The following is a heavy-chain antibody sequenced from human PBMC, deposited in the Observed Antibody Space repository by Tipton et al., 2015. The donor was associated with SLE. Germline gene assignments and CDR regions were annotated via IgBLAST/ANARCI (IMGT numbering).Heavy chain of an antibody. CDR3: ARRPYTTSSLPHGMDV. CDR2: ISTTSRYK. Sequence: SLRLSCEGSGFNFSIYTMNWVRQAPGKGLEWVSSISTTSRYKYYTDSMLGRFTISRDNARNTLYLQMNSLRAEDTAVYYCARRPYTTSSLPHGMDVWGQGTTVSVSS. CDR1: GFNFSIYT. V-gene: IGHV3-21*01. D-gene: IGHD6-6*01. J-gene: IGHJ6*02.